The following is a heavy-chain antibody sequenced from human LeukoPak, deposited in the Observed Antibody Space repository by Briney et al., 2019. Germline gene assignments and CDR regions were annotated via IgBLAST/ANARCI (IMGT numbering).Heavy chain of an antibody. CDR2: ISYDGSNK. D-gene: IGHD3-16*02. V-gene: IGHV3-30*18. Sequence: QPGRSLRLSCAASGFTFSSYGMHWVRQAPGKGLEWVAVISYDGSNKYYADSVKGRFTISRDNSKNTLYLQMNSLGAEDTAVYYCAKGLSPDYWGQGTLVTVSS. CDR3: AKGLSPDY. J-gene: IGHJ4*02. CDR1: GFTFSSYG.